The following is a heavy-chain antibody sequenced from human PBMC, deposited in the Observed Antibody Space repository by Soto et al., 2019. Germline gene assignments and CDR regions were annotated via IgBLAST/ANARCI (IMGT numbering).Heavy chain of an antibody. CDR1: GGTFSSYA. CDR2: IIPIFGTA. V-gene: IGHV1-69*13. CDR3: AGCDYGDYLFDY. J-gene: IGHJ4*02. D-gene: IGHD4-17*01. Sequence: GASVKVSCKASGGTFSSYAISWVRQAPGQGLEWMGGIIPIFGTANYAQKLQGRVTITADESTSTAYMELSSLRSEDTAVYYCAGCDYGDYLFDYWGQGTLVTVSS.